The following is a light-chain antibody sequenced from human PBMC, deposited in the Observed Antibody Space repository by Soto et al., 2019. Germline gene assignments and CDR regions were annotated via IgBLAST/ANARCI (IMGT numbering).Light chain of an antibody. CDR1: QGIRNL. CDR2: GAS. CDR3: LQYNSYPLT. Sequence: DIQMTQSPSSLSASVGDRVTITCRASQGIRNLLGWFQQEPGKAPKRLIYGASSLQSGVPSRFRGSGSVTEFTLTISSLQPEDFETYYFLQYNSYPLTFGQGTKVEIK. V-gene: IGKV1-17*01. J-gene: IGKJ1*01.